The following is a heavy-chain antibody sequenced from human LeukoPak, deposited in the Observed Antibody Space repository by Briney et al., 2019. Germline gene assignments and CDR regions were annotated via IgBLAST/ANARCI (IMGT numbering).Heavy chain of an antibody. CDR3: ASVLGYCSGGSCHHNFDY. CDR1: GGSFSGYY. CDR2: INHSGST. Sequence: PSETLSLTCAGYGGSFSGYYWSWIRQPPGKGLEWIGEINHSGSTNYNPSLKSRVTISVDTSKNQFSLKLSSVTAADTAVYYCASVLGYCSGGSCHHNFDYWGRGTLVTVSS. J-gene: IGHJ4*02. D-gene: IGHD2-15*01. V-gene: IGHV4-34*01.